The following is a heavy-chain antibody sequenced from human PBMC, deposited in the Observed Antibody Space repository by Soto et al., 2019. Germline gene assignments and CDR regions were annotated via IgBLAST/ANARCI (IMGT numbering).Heavy chain of an antibody. J-gene: IGHJ5*01. CDR1: GFTFSIYW. V-gene: IGHV3-7*01. D-gene: IGHD6-13*01. CDR3: ARTGYSSSWYGGWFDS. CDR2: IKQDGSEK. Sequence: GGSRRLSCAASGFTFSIYWMSWVRQAPGKGLEWVANIKQDGSEKYYVDSVKGRFTISRDNAKNSLYLQMNSLRAEDTAVYYCARTGYSSSWYGGWFDSWGQGTLVTVSS.